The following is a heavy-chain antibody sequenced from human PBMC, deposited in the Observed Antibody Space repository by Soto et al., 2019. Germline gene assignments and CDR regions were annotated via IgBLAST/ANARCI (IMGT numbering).Heavy chain of an antibody. CDR1: GFTFRTYA. Sequence: EVQLSESGGGLVQPGGSLRLSGAASGFTFRTYAMNWVRQAPGKGLEWVSAISGSGGRTDYADSVKGHFTISRDNSKNTLYLQMNSLRAEDTAVYYCVKDGSPVAGTFFDDWGQGTLVTVSS. V-gene: IGHV3-23*01. CDR2: ISGSGGRT. CDR3: VKDGSPVAGTFFDD. D-gene: IGHD6-19*01. J-gene: IGHJ4*02.